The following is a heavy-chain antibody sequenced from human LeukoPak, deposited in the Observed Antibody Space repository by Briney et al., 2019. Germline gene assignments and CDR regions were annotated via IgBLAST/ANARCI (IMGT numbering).Heavy chain of an antibody. CDR1: GGSISSYC. D-gene: IGHD3-22*01. CDR2: IYYSGST. Sequence: SETLSLTRTVSGGSISSYCWSWIRQPPGKGLEWIGYIYYSGSTNYNPSLKSRVTISVDTSKNQFSLKLSSVTAADTAVYYCARWGSPNYYDSSGYYKYYFDYWGQGTLVTVSS. V-gene: IGHV4-59*01. CDR3: ARWGSPNYYDSSGYYKYYFDY. J-gene: IGHJ4*02.